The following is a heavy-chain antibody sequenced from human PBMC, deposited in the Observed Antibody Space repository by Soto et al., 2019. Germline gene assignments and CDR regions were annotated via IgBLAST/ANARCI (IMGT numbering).Heavy chain of an antibody. J-gene: IGHJ4*02. V-gene: IGHV1-18*04. CDR3: ARDTPYSTNYFDH. D-gene: IGHD2-15*01. Sequence: GASVKVSCKASGYTFTNYGVSWVRQAPGQGLEWMGWISAYNGNTVYAWSLQGRVTMTTDPSTSTAYMELRSLRSGDTAVYYCARDTPYSTNYFDHWGRGTLVTVSS. CDR2: ISAYNGNT. CDR1: GYTFTNYG.